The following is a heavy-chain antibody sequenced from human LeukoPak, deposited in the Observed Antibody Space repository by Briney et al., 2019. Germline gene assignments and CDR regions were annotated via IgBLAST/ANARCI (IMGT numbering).Heavy chain of an antibody. J-gene: IGHJ4*02. CDR3: ATSRTFDY. V-gene: IGHV3-74*01. Sequence: GGSLRLSCSASGFTFSGYPMHWVRQAPGKGLVWVSRINSDGSSTSYADSVKGRFTISRDNAKNTVYLQMNSLRAEDTAVYYCATSRTFDYWGQGTLVTVSS. D-gene: IGHD2-8*01. CDR2: INSDGSST. CDR1: GFTFSGYP.